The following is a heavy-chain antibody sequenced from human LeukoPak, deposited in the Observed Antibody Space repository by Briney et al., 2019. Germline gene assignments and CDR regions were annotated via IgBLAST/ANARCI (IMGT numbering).Heavy chain of an antibody. CDR1: GFTFDDYA. CDR3: ALVPAAIRGYYYYGMDV. D-gene: IGHD2-2*02. CDR2: ISWNSGSI. Sequence: GRSLRLCCAASGFTFDDYAMHWVRQAPGKGLEWVSGISWNSGSIGYADSVKGRFTISRDNAKNSLYLQMNSLRAEDTALYYCALVPAAIRGYYYYGMDVWGQGTTVTVSS. J-gene: IGHJ6*02. V-gene: IGHV3-9*01.